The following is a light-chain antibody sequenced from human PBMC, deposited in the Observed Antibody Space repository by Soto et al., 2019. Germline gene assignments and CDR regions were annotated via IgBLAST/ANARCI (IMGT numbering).Light chain of an antibody. CDR1: LSVASSQ. CDR3: QHHSRSQVLT. J-gene: IGKJ4*01. Sequence: IVLTQSPGTLSFSPGERATLSCRASLSVASSQLVWYQQRPGQAPRLLIHGASTRATGIPDRFTGSGSGTDFTLTISRLEPEDLGVYFCQHHSRSQVLTFGGGTKVDIK. CDR2: GAS. V-gene: IGKV3-20*01.